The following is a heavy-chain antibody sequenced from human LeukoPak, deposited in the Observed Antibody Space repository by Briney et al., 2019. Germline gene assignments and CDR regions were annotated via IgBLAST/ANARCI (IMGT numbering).Heavy chain of an antibody. CDR3: PTEMGRTLEADAFDI. CDR1: GFTFSDYG. CDR2: IRYDGSNK. Sequence: PGGSLSLSCAASGFTFSDYGMHWVRQAPGKGLEWVAFIRYDGSNKYYSDSVKGRFTISRDNSKNTLYLQMNSLRAEDTAVYYCPTEMGRTLEADAFDIWGPGTMVTVSS. D-gene: IGHD1-26*01. J-gene: IGHJ3*02. V-gene: IGHV3-30*02.